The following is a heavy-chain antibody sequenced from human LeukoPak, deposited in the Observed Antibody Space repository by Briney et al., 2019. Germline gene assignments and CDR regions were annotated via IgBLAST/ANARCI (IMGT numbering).Heavy chain of an antibody. D-gene: IGHD2-2*01. CDR1: GGSISSGDYY. CDR3: AGEYCSSTSCYHY. Sequence: PSQTLSLTWTVSGGSISSGDYYWSWIRQPPGKGLEWFGYIYYSGSTYYNPSLKSRVTISVHTSKNQFSLKLSSVTAADTAVYYCAGEYCSSTSCYHYWGQGTLVTVSS. CDR2: IYYSGST. J-gene: IGHJ4*02. V-gene: IGHV4-30-4*08.